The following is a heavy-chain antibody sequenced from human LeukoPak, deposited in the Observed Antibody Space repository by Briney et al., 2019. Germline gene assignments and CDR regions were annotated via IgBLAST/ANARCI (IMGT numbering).Heavy chain of an antibody. D-gene: IGHD3-10*01. Sequence: GGSLRLSCAASGFTFSSYAMHWVRQAPGKGLEWVAVISYDGSNKYYADSVKGRFTISRDNSENTLFLQMNSLRAEDTAVYFCAKVTWGVDMSFDYWGQGTLVTVSS. CDR3: AKVTWGVDMSFDY. J-gene: IGHJ4*02. CDR1: GFTFSSYA. CDR2: ISYDGSNK. V-gene: IGHV3-30-3*01.